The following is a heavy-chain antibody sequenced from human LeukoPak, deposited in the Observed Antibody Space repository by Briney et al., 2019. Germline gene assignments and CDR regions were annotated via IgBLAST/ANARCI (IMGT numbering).Heavy chain of an antibody. J-gene: IGHJ4*02. V-gene: IGHV1-69*05. CDR2: FIPIFGTA. CDR3: GRKAGDCGGNSCYSIDY. D-gene: IGHD2-15*01. CDR1: GGSFSSEA. Sequence: SVKVSCKAFGGSFSSEAISWVRQAPGQGLEWMGGFIPIFGTANYAQKFQGRVTITTDESTSTAYMEVSSLRSEDTAVYYCGRKAGDCGGNSCYSIDYWGQGTLVTVSS.